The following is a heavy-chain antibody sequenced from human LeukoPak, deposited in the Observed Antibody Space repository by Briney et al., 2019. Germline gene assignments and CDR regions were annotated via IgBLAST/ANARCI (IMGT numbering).Heavy chain of an antibody. J-gene: IGHJ4*02. CDR2: IYHSGST. V-gene: IGHV4-38-2*02. D-gene: IGHD3-3*01. CDR1: GYSISSGYY. CDR3: ARSLVLVFGVVISNSRFDY. Sequence: SETLSLTCTVSGYSISSGYYWGWIRQPPGKGLEWIGSIYHSGSTYYNPSLKSRVTISVDTSKNQFSLKLSSVTAADTAVYYCARSLVLVFGVVISNSRFDYWGQGTLVTVSS.